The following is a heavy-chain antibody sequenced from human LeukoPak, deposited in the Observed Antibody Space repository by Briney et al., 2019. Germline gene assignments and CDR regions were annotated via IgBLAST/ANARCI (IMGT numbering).Heavy chain of an antibody. V-gene: IGHV1-2*02. CDR2: INPNSGDT. CDR1: GYTFTGYY. Sequence: ASVKVSCKASGYTFTGYYMHWVRQAPGQGLEWMGWINPNSGDTHYSQKFQGRVTVTTDTSISTAYMELSSLKSDDTAVYYCARGGGTGYWGQGTLVTVSS. D-gene: IGHD3/OR15-3a*01. CDR3: ARGGGTGY. J-gene: IGHJ4*02.